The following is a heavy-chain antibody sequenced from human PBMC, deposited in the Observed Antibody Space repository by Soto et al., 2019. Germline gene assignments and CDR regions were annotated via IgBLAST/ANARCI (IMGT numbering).Heavy chain of an antibody. CDR3: ATYIWGSYRHHFDY. V-gene: IGHV3-23*01. CDR2: IGGGGGPSA. Sequence: GGSLRLSCAASAFTFSDYALTWVRQAPGKGLEWVSVIGGGGGPSAFYADSVRGRFTIFRDNSKNTMYLQMNSLRAEDTAVYYCATYIWGSYRHHFDYWGQGTLVTVSS. J-gene: IGHJ4*02. D-gene: IGHD3-16*02. CDR1: AFTFSDYA.